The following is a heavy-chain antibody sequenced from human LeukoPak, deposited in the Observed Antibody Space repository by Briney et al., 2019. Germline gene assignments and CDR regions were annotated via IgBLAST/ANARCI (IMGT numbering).Heavy chain of an antibody. J-gene: IGHJ4*02. D-gene: IGHD3-10*01. CDR3: AKAGGVDYGSGSYPSFFDY. CDR2: ISYDGSDK. CDR1: GFTFSSYG. Sequence: GGSLRLSCAASGFTFSSYGMHWVRQAPGKGLEWVAVISYDGSDKYYADSVKGRFTISRDNSKNTLYLQMNSLRAEDTAVYYCAKAGGVDYGSGSYPSFFDYWGQGTLVTVSS. V-gene: IGHV3-30*18.